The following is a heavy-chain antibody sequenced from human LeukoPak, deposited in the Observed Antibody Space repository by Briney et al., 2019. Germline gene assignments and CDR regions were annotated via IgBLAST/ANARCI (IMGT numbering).Heavy chain of an antibody. CDR3: AKSGDGRTDY. D-gene: IGHD3-10*01. CDR1: GFTFADYM. J-gene: IGHJ4*02. CDR2: IRQDGSQK. V-gene: IGHV3-7*01. Sequence: GGSLRLSCIAPGFTFADYMITCFRQAPGKGRKWVATIRQDGSQKYYVDSVKGRFTISRDNAKNSLYLQMNRLRAEDTAVYYCAKSGDGRTDYWGQGTLVTVSS.